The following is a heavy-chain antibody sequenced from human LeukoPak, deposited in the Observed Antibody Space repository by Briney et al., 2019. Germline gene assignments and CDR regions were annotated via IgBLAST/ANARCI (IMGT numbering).Heavy chain of an antibody. CDR2: INPNSGGT. V-gene: IGHV1-2*06. CDR1: GYTFTGYY. J-gene: IGHJ5*02. CDR3: ARDFLSVGYCSSTSCERNWFDP. Sequence: ASVKVSCKASGYTFTGYYMHWVRQAPGQGLEWMGRINPNSGGTNYAQKFQGRVTMTRDTSISTAYMELSRLRSDDTAVYYCARDFLSVGYCSSTSCERNWFDPWGQGTLVTVSS. D-gene: IGHD2-2*01.